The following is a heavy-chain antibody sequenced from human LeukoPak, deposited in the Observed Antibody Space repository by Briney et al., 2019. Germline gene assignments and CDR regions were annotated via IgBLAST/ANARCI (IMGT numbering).Heavy chain of an antibody. CDR1: GYTFTSYG. CDR3: ARVEYDFWSGYRYFDY. Sequence: ASVKVTCKASGYTFTSYGISWVRQAPGQGLEWMGWISAYNGNTNYAQKLQGRVTMTTDTSTSTAYMGLRSLRSDDAAVYYCARVEYDFWSGYRYFDYWGQGTLVTVSS. V-gene: IGHV1-18*01. D-gene: IGHD3-3*01. J-gene: IGHJ4*02. CDR2: ISAYNGNT.